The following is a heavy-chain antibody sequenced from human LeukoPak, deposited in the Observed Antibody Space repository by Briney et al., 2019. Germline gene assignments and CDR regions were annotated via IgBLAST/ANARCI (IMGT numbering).Heavy chain of an antibody. J-gene: IGHJ4*02. CDR3: ARELNYFDSSGYPGPSYFDY. CDR2: IYYSGST. D-gene: IGHD3-22*01. CDR1: GGSISSYY. Sequence: PSETLSLTCTVSGGSISSYYWSWIRQPPGKGLEWIGYIYYSGSTNYNPSLKSRVTISVDTSKNQFSLKLSSVTAADTAVYYCARELNYFDSSGYPGPSYFDYWGPGALVTVSS. V-gene: IGHV4-59*01.